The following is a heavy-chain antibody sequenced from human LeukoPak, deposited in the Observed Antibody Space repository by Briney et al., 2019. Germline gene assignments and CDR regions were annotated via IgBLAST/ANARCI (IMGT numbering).Heavy chain of an antibody. CDR3: AREGSMTARPFVSIDY. CDR1: GGSISTYY. V-gene: IGHV4-4*07. Sequence: SETLSLTCTVSGGSISTYYWSWIRQPAGKGLEWIGRIHTSGNTGYNPSLKSRVTMSVDTSKNRFSLKLSSVTAADTAVYYCAREGSMTARPFVSIDYWGQGTLVTISS. CDR2: IHTSGNT. D-gene: IGHD6-6*01. J-gene: IGHJ4*02.